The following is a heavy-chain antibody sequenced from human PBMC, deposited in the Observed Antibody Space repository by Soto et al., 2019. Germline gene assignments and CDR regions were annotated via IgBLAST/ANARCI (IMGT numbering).Heavy chain of an antibody. J-gene: IGHJ4*02. D-gene: IGHD6-19*01. V-gene: IGHV3-9*01. CDR3: AKDRIGQWRYGDFDY. Sequence: GGSLRLSCAASGFTFDDYAMHWVRQAPGKGLEWVSGISWNSGSIGYADSVKGRFTISRDNAKNSLYLQMNSLRAEDTALYYCAKDRIGQWRYGDFDYWGQGTLVTVSS. CDR2: ISWNSGSI. CDR1: GFTFDDYA.